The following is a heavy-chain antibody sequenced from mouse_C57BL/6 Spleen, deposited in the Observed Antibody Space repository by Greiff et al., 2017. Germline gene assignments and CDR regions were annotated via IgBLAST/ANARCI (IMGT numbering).Heavy chain of an antibody. V-gene: IGHV1-66*01. Sequence: QVQLQQSGPELVKPGASVKISCKASGYSFTSYYIHWVKQRPGQGLEWIGWIYPGSGNTKYNEKFKGKATLTADTSSSTAYMQLSSLTSEDSAVYYCERGDYDEVYYAMDYWGQGTSVTVSS. CDR2: IYPGSGNT. J-gene: IGHJ4*01. D-gene: IGHD2-4*01. CDR3: ERGDYDEVYYAMDY. CDR1: GYSFTSYY.